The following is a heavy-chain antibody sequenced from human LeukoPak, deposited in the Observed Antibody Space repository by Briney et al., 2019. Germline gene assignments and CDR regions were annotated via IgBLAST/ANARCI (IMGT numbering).Heavy chain of an antibody. V-gene: IGHV4-59*01. J-gene: IGHJ3*02. CDR1: GGSFSRYY. CDR3: ARVGSSGWYLGAFDI. CDR2: IYYSGST. D-gene: IGHD6-19*01. Sequence: SETLSLTCTVSGGSFSRYYWSWIRQPPGKGLEWIGYIYYSGSTNYNPSLKSRVTISVDTSKNQFSLKLSSVTAADTAVYYCARVGSSGWYLGAFDIWGQGTMVTVSS.